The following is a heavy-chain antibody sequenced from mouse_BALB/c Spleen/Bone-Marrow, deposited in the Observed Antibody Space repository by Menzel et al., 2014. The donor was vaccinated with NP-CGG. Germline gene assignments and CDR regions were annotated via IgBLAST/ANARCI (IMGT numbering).Heavy chain of an antibody. CDR2: INPSNGGT. V-gene: IGHV1S81*02. CDR3: ARHRRFAYYFDY. J-gene: IGHJ2*01. Sequence: VQLQESGAELVKPGASVKLSCKASGYTFTSYCMYWVKQRPGQGLEWFGEINPSNGGTNFNEKFKNKATLTVDTSSSTAYVDLSSLTSEDSAVYYCARHRRFAYYFDYWGQGTTLTVSS. CDR1: GYTFTSYC.